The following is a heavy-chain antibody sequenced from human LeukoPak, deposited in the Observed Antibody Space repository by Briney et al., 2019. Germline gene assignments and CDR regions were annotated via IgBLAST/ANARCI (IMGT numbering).Heavy chain of an antibody. CDR1: GYTFTGYY. J-gene: IGHJ4*02. V-gene: IGHV1-2*06. CDR3: AAIPGYSSSWYVY. CDR2: INPNSGGT. Sequence: GASVKVSCKASGYTFTGYYMHWVRQAPGQGLEWMGRINPNSGGTNYAQKFQGGVTMTRDTSISTAYMELSRLRSDDTAVYYCAAIPGYSSSWYVYWGQGTLVTVSS. D-gene: IGHD6-13*01.